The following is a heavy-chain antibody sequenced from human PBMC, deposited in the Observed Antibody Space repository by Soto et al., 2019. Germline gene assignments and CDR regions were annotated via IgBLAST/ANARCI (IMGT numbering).Heavy chain of an antibody. Sequence: EVQLVESGGGLVKPGGSLRLSCAASGFTYRTYTMNWVRQAPGKGLEWVSSISSSGTYIYYADSVKGRFTISRDSAKNSRYLQMNSLRAEDTATYYCAREYYDRSEHTPLDFWGQGTQVTVSS. CDR1: GFTYRTYT. CDR3: AREYYDRSEHTPLDF. V-gene: IGHV3-21*01. D-gene: IGHD3-22*01. J-gene: IGHJ4*02. CDR2: ISSSGTYI.